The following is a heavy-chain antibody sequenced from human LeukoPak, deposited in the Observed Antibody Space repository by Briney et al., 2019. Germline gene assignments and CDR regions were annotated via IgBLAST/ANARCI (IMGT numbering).Heavy chain of an antibody. Sequence: GGSLRLSCAASGFALSNFAMNWVRQAPGKGLEWVSAMSGSGYYTYYVESVKGRFTISRDNSKNTLYLHMNSLRADDTAVYYCAKMEGQRLYDYCMDVWGRGTTVTVSS. D-gene: IGHD3-3*01. CDR2: MSGSGYYT. CDR1: GFALSNFA. V-gene: IGHV3-23*01. J-gene: IGHJ6*03. CDR3: AKMEGQRLYDYCMDV.